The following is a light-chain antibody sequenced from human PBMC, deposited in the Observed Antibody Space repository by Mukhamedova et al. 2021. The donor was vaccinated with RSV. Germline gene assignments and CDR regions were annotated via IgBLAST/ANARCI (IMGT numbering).Light chain of an antibody. V-gene: IGKV2-28*01. CDR2: LGS. CDR3: MQSVQSPNT. CDR1: GSNY. J-gene: IGKJ3*01. Sequence: GSNYVDWYVQKPGQSPQLLIYLGSNRASGVPDRFSGSGSGTDFTLKISRVEAEDVGIYYCMQSVQSPNTFGPGTKVDIK.